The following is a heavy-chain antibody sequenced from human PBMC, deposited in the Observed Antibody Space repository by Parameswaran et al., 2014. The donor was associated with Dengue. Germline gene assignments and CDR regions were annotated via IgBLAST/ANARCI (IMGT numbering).Heavy chain of an antibody. Sequence: RWIRQPPGKGLEWIGYIYYSGSTNYNPSLKSRVTISVDTSKNQFSLKLSSVTAADTAVYYCARLRIADRFDYWGQGNPWSPSPQ. D-gene: IGHD6-6*01. CDR2: IYYSGST. V-gene: IGHV4-59*08. J-gene: IGHJ4*02. CDR3: ARLRIADRFDY.